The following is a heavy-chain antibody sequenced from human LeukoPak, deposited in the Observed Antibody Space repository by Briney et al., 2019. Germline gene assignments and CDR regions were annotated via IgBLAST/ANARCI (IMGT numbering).Heavy chain of an antibody. CDR2: ISGTSSHI. D-gene: IGHD1-14*01. Sequence: GGSLRLSCAASGFTFSSYSMNWVRQAPGKGLEWVSIISGTSSHIFDADSVKGRFTISRDNAKNSLYLQMNSLRAEDTAVYYCARDFYNGFALDYWGQGTLVTVSS. J-gene: IGHJ4*02. V-gene: IGHV3-21*01. CDR1: GFTFSSYS. CDR3: ARDFYNGFALDY.